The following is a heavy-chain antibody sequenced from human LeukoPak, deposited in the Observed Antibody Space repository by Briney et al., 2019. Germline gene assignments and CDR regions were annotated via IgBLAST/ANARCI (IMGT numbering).Heavy chain of an antibody. J-gene: IGHJ6*03. D-gene: IGHD2/OR15-2a*01. V-gene: IGHV3-73*01. CDR1: GFTFSDSS. CDR3: AGRENKDFYHMDV. Sequence: GGSLRLSCAASGFTFSDSSIHWVRQASGKGLEWVGRIRTKPNNYATAYAASVQGKFTISRHDSANTAWLQMNSLRTEDTAVYYCAGRENKDFYHMDVWGKGTTVTVSS. CDR2: IRTKPNNYAT.